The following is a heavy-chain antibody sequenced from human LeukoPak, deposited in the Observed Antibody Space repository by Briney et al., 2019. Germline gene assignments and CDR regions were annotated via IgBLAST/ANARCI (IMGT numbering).Heavy chain of an antibody. J-gene: IGHJ4*02. D-gene: IGHD2-15*01. Sequence: PSGTLSLTCTVSGDSISRNYWSWIRQPPGKGLEWIGDIHYSGITKYDPSLKSRVTMSVDTSKNQFSLKLGSVTAADTAVYYCARVQNPTWGPCSGGSCQASYFDSWGQGTLVAVSS. CDR2: IHYSGIT. CDR3: ARVQNPTWGPCSGGSCQASYFDS. CDR1: GDSISRNY. V-gene: IGHV4-59*01.